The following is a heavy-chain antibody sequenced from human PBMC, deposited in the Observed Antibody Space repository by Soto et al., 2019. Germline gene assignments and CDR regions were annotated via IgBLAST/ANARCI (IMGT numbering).Heavy chain of an antibody. J-gene: IGHJ6*04. D-gene: IGHD5-12*01. CDR2: IIPILGTA. Sequence: GASVKVSCKASGGTFSSYAISWVRQAPGQGLEWMGGIIPILGTANYAQKFQGGVTITADESTSTAYMELSSLRSEDTAVYYCARGYSGYDARYKTPYDYYGRDVCGKGTTVTVSS. V-gene: IGHV1-69*13. CDR1: GGTFSSYA. CDR3: ARGYSGYDARYKTPYDYYGRDV.